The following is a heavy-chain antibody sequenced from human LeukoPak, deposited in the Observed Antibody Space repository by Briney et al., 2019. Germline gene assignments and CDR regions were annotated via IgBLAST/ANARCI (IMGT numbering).Heavy chain of an antibody. CDR3: ARGIGQDAFDI. CDR2: IYSGGGT. V-gene: IGHV3-53*04. D-gene: IGHD2-21*01. J-gene: IGHJ3*02. CDR1: GFTFNTNY. Sequence: GGSLRLSCAASGFTFNTNYMSWVRQAPGKGLEWVSIIYSGGGTYYADSVKGRFTISRHISKNTLYLQMSSLRTEDTAVYFCARGIGQDAFDIWGQGTMVTVSS.